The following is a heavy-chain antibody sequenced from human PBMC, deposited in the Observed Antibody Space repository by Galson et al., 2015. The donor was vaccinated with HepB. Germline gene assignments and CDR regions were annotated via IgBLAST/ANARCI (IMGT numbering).Heavy chain of an antibody. CDR2: INSRGST. CDR3: ASSDSSSSVFDY. V-gene: IGHV4-31*03. J-gene: IGHJ4*02. D-gene: IGHD6-6*01. Sequence: TLSLTCTVSGGSISSDGYYWNWIRQYPGKGLEWIGHINSRGSTYYNPSLKSRLNISVDTPKNQFSLTLSSVTAADTAVFYCASSDSSSSVFDYWGQGILVFVSS. CDR1: GGSISSDGYY.